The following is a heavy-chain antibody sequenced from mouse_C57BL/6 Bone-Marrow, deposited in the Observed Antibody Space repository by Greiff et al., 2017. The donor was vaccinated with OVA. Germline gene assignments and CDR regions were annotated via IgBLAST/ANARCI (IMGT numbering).Heavy chain of an antibody. D-gene: IGHD1-1*01. Sequence: VQLKESGGGLVQPGGSMKLSCVASGFTFSNYWMNWVRQSPEKGLEWVAQIRLKSDNYATHYAESVKGRFTISRDDSKSSVYLQMNNLRAEDTGIYYCTAVITTVVATDAMDYWGQGTSVTVSS. J-gene: IGHJ4*01. CDR2: IRLKSDNYAT. CDR3: TAVITTVVATDAMDY. V-gene: IGHV6-3*01. CDR1: GFTFSNYW.